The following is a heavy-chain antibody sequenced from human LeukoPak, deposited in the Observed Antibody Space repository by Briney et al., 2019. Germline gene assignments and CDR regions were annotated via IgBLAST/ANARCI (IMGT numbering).Heavy chain of an antibody. CDR2: IYYSGST. CDR3: ARARGYYDFWSGLGDNWFDP. Sequence: PSETLSLTCTVSGGSISSYYWSWIRQHPGKGLEWIGYIYYSGSTYYNPSLKSRVTISVDTSKNQFSLKLSSVTAADTAVYYCARARGYYDFWSGLGDNWFDPWGQGTLVTVSS. V-gene: IGHV4-59*06. CDR1: GGSISSYY. D-gene: IGHD3-3*01. J-gene: IGHJ5*02.